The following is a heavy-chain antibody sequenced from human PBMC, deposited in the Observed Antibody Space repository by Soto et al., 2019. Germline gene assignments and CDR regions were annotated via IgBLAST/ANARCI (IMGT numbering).Heavy chain of an antibody. D-gene: IGHD2-8*01. V-gene: IGHV3-23*01. CDR3: AKDLRTSNNYYYGMYV. CDR2: ISATGGST. Sequence: EVQLLESGGGLVQPGGSLRLSCAASGFSFSTYAMSWVRQAPGKGLEWVSVISATGGSTFYADSVKGRFTVSRDNSRNTLYLQMISLRVEDTAIYYCAKDLRTSNNYYYGMYVWGQRTTVTVSS. J-gene: IGHJ6*02. CDR1: GFSFSTYA.